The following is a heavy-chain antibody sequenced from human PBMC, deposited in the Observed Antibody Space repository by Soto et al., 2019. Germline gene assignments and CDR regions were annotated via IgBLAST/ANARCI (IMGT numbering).Heavy chain of an antibody. Sequence: GGSLRLSCAASGFTFSSYWMRWVRQAPGKGLVWVSRINSDGSSTSYADSVKGRFTISRDNAKNTLYLQMNSLRAEDTAVYYCAKSGSNYVWFDPWGQGTLVTVSS. CDR1: GFTFSSYW. CDR2: INSDGSST. V-gene: IGHV3-74*01. J-gene: IGHJ5*02. D-gene: IGHD4-4*01. CDR3: AKSGSNYVWFDP.